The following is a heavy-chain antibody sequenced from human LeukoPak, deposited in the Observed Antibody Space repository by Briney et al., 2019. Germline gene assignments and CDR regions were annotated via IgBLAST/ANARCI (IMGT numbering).Heavy chain of an antibody. CDR3: AKDKGYGSGSYYIFDY. V-gene: IGHV3-66*02. J-gene: IGHJ4*02. CDR1: GFTVSSNY. CDR2: IYSDGST. D-gene: IGHD3-10*01. Sequence: PGGSLRLSCAASGFTVSSNYMSWVRQAPGKGLEWVSVIYSDGSTYYADSVKGRFTISRDNSKNTLYLQMNSLRAEDTAEYYCAKDKGYGSGSYYIFDYWGQGTLVTVSS.